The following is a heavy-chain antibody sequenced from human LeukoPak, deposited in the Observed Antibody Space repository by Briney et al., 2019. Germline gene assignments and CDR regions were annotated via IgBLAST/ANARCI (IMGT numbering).Heavy chain of an antibody. Sequence: GGSLRLSCAASGFTSSSYAMSWGRQAPGKGLEWVSAISGSGGSTYYADSVKGRFIIPRDNSKNTLYLQMNSLRAEHPAVYYCAKGQRYNWNYRDYWGQGPLVTVSS. V-gene: IGHV3-23*01. CDR2: ISGSGGST. CDR3: AKGQRYNWNYRDY. CDR1: GFTSSSYA. D-gene: IGHD1-7*01. J-gene: IGHJ4*02.